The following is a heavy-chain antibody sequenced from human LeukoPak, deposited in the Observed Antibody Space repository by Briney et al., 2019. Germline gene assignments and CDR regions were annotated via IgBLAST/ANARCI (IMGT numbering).Heavy chain of an antibody. CDR1: GFTFDDYA. CDR3: AKGDWNYDPPGDY. CDR2: ISWNSGSI. J-gene: IGHJ4*02. D-gene: IGHD1-7*01. Sequence: QPGRSLRLSCAASGFTFDDYAMHWVRQAPGKGLEWVSGISWNSGSIGYADSVKGRFTISRDNAKNSLYLQMNSLRAEDTALYYCAKGDWNYDPPGDYWGQGTLVTVSS. V-gene: IGHV3-9*01.